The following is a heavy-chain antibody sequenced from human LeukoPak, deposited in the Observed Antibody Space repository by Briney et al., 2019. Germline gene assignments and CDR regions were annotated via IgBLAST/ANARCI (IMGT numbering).Heavy chain of an antibody. CDR2: INSDGSIA. J-gene: IGHJ4*02. V-gene: IGHV3-74*01. Sequence: GGSLRLSCAASGFTFSSYWIHWVRQAPGMGLVWVSRINSDGSIANYADSVKGRFTISRDNVKNTLYLQMDSLTAEDTAVYYCWVPATAGEADHWGQGTLVTVSS. CDR3: WVPATAGEADH. CDR1: GFTFSSYW. D-gene: IGHD3-16*01.